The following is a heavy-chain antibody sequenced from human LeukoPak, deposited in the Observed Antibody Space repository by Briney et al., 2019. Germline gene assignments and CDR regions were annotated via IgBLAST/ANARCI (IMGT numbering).Heavy chain of an antibody. CDR2: LYTSGRP. V-gene: IGHV4-61*02. Sequence: SDPLSLTCTVSGGSISSGSYYWSWIRQPAGKGLEWIGRLYTSGRPIYNPSLKSRVTISVDTSKNQFSLKLSSVTAADTAVYYCARDSSGWSTAVDPWGQGNLVTPSS. CDR3: ARDSSGWSTAVDP. D-gene: IGHD6-19*01. CDR1: GGSISSGSYY. J-gene: IGHJ5*02.